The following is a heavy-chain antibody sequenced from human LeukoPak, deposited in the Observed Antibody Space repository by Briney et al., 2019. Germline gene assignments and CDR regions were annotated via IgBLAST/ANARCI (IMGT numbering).Heavy chain of an antibody. CDR1: GFTFAKYG. V-gene: IGHV3-30*02. Sequence: GGSLRLSCAASGFTFAKYGMHWVRQAPDKGPEWVAFMRSDESSTHYADSVKGRFAISRDNSKNMLYLQMNRLRSEDTAIYYCAKDAAGGTFFDSWGQGVLVTVSS. J-gene: IGHJ4*02. CDR3: AKDAAGGTFFDS. D-gene: IGHD1-1*01. CDR2: MRSDESST.